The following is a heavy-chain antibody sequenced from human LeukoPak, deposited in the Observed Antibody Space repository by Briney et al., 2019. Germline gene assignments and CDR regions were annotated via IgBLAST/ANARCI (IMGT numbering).Heavy chain of an antibody. D-gene: IGHD3-10*01. CDR3: AKLKVGSGSTYYFDY. V-gene: IGHV3-23*01. J-gene: IGHJ4*02. Sequence: PGGSLRLSCAASGFTFNNYALAWVRQTPEKGLECVSAISGSGVSTYYADSVKGRFTISRDNSKNTLDLQVNSLRAEDTAVFYCAKLKVGSGSTYYFDYWGQGTLVTVSS. CDR1: GFTFNNYA. CDR2: ISGSGVST.